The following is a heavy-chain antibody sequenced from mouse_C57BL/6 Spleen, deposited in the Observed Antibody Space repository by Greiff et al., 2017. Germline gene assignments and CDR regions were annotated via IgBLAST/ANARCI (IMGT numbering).Heavy chain of an antibody. CDR3: ALHDYDEGFDY. J-gene: IGHJ2*01. CDR2: INPNNGGT. Sequence: QLQQSGPELVKPGASVKISCKASGYTFTDYYMNWVKQSHGKSLEWIGDINPNNGGTSYNQKFKGKATLTVDKSSSTAYMELRSLTSEDSAVYYCALHDYDEGFDYWGQGTTLTVSS. CDR1: GYTFTDYY. V-gene: IGHV1-26*01. D-gene: IGHD2-4*01.